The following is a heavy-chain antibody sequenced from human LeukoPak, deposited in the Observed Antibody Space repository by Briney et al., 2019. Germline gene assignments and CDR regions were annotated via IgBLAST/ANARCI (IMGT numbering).Heavy chain of an antibody. CDR2: INPKSGDT. D-gene: IGHD6-13*01. CDR1: GYTFTDYY. J-gene: IGHJ1*01. V-gene: IGHV1-2*04. CDR3: ARGSPVAAAGTAYFHH. Sequence: GASVKVSCKASGYTFTDYYMHWVRQAPGQGLEWMGWINPKSGDTKYAQESQGWVTMTRDTSISTAYIELSRSRSEDTAMYYCARGSPVAAAGTAYFHHWGQGTLVTVSS.